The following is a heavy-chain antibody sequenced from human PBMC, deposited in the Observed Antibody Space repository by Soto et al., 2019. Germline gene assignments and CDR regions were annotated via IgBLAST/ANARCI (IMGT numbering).Heavy chain of an antibody. CDR2: IDWDDDK. CDR1: VFSLSTSGMC. CDR3: ARILSAQWKTPSPDYGMDV. V-gene: IGHV2-70*01. Sequence: SGPKLVNPTQTLTLTFTFSVFSLSTSGMCVSWIRQPPGKALEWLALIDWDDDKYYSTSLKTRLTISKDTSKNQVVLTMTNMDPVDTATYYCARILSAQWKTPSPDYGMDVWGQGTTVTVSS. J-gene: IGHJ6*02. D-gene: IGHD6-19*01.